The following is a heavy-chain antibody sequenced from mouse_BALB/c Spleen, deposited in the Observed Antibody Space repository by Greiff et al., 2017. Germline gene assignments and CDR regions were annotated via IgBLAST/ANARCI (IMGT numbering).Heavy chain of an antibody. D-gene: IGHD3-1*01. CDR1: GYSFTSYY. CDR2: IDPFNGGT. V-gene: IGHV1S135*01. Sequence: VQLQQSGPELMKPGASVKISCKASGYSFTSYYMHWVKQSHGKSLEWIGYIDPFNGGTSYNQKFKGKATLTVDKSSSTAYIQLSSLTSEDSAVYYCARQLTPVYAMDYWGQGTSVTVSS. CDR3: ARQLTPVYAMDY. J-gene: IGHJ4*01.